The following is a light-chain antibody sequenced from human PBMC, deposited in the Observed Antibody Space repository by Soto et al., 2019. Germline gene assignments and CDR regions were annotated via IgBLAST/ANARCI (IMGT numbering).Light chain of an antibody. CDR3: QQYGSQGT. V-gene: IGKV3-20*01. CDR1: QSVSSSY. Sequence: EIVLTQSPGTLSLPPGERATLSCRASQSVSSSYLAWYQQKPGQAPRLLIYGASSRATDIPDRFSGSGSGTDFTFTISRLEPEDFAVYYCQQYGSQGTFGQGTKVDI. J-gene: IGKJ1*01. CDR2: GAS.